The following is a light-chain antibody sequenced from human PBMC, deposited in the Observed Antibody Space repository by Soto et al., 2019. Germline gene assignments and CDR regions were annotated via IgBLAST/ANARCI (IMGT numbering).Light chain of an antibody. CDR3: SSYTSSSTYV. CDR2: EVS. V-gene: IGLV2-18*02. Sequence: QSVLTQPPSVSGAPGQSVTISCTGTSSDVGSYNRVSWYQQSPGTAPKLMMYEVSNRPSGVPDRFSGSKSGNTASLTISGLQAEDEADYYCSSYTSSSTYVFGTGTKLTVL. CDR1: SSDVGSYNR. J-gene: IGLJ1*01.